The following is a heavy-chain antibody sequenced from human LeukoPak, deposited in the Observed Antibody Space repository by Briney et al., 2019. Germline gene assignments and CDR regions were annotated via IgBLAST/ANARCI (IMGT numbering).Heavy chain of an antibody. J-gene: IGHJ4*02. V-gene: IGHV4-59*08. CDR1: GGSISSYY. CDR2: IYYSGCT. CDR3: ARLRPGSSWDSSVDY. Sequence: SETLSLTCSVSGGSISSYYWSWIRQPPGKGLEWIGYIYYSGCTNYNPSLKSRVTISVDTSKNQFSLKLSSVTAADTAVYYCARLRPGSSWDSSVDYWGQGTLVTVSS. D-gene: IGHD6-13*01.